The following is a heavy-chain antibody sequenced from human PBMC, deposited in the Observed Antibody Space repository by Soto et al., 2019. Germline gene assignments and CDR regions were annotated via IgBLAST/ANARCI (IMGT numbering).Heavy chain of an antibody. J-gene: IGHJ4*02. D-gene: IGHD3-10*01. Sequence: QVQLVESGGGVVQPGRSLRLSCAASGFTFSSYAMQWVRQAPGKGLEWVAVISYDGSNKYYADSVKGRFTISRDNSKNPLFRKRNSRGAEARCVYSGARPDFGWGFYPDSGGKGPLVT. CDR2: ISYDGSNK. V-gene: IGHV3-30-3*01. CDR3: ARPDFGWGFYPDS. CDR1: GFTFSSYA.